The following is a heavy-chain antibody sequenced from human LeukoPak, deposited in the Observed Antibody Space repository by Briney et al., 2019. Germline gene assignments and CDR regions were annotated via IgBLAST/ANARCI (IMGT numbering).Heavy chain of an antibody. V-gene: IGHV3-30*14. Sequence: GRSLRLSCAASGFSFRRYDMHWVRQAQGKGLGWVPAISNDGRKEIYTDSVKGRFTISRDNSKNTLYLQMNSLRAEDTAVYYCARAAAVSGAFRDNWFDPWGQGSLVTVSS. J-gene: IGHJ5*02. CDR1: GFSFRRYD. CDR3: ARAAAVSGAFRDNWFDP. D-gene: IGHD2-15*01. CDR2: ISNDGRKE.